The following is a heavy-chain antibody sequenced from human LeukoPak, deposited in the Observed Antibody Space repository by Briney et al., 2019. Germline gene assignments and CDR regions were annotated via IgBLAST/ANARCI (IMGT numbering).Heavy chain of an antibody. CDR3: ARESTGGYFDY. V-gene: IGHV1-2*02. D-gene: IGHD3-10*01. J-gene: IGHJ4*02. CDR1: GYTFTGDY. CDR2: INPNSGGT. Sequence: ASVKVSCKASGYTFTGDYMHWVRQAPGQGLEWMGWINPNSGGTNYARKFQGRVTMTRDTSISTAYMELSRLRSDDTAVNYCARESTGGYFDYWGQGTLVTVSS.